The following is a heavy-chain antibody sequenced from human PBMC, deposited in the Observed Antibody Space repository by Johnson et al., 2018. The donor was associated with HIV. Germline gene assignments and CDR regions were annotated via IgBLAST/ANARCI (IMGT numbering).Heavy chain of an antibody. CDR2: IWCDGSNK. CDR1: GFTFSSYG. J-gene: IGHJ3*02. V-gene: IGHV3-30*02. Sequence: QVQLVESGGGVVQPGRSLRLSCAASGFTFSSYGIHWVRQAPGKGLEWEAFIWCDGSNKSYAGSVKGRFTISRDNSNNTLYLQMNSLRAEDTAVYYCAKGFFELDDAFDIWGQGTMVTVSS. D-gene: IGHD3/OR15-3a*01. CDR3: AKGFFELDDAFDI.